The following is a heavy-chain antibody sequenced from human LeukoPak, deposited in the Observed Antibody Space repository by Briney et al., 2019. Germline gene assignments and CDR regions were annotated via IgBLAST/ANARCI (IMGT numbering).Heavy chain of an antibody. CDR1: GFTFSSYA. J-gene: IGHJ6*02. D-gene: IGHD6-13*01. V-gene: IGHV3-30-3*01. CDR2: ISYDGSNK. Sequence: PGGSLRLSCAASGFTFSSYAMHCVRQAPGKGLEWVAVISYDGSNKYYADSVKGRFTISRDNSKNTLYLQMNSLRAEDTAVYYCARDVAGTGAYYYYGMDVWGQGTTVTVSS. CDR3: ARDVAGTGAYYYYGMDV.